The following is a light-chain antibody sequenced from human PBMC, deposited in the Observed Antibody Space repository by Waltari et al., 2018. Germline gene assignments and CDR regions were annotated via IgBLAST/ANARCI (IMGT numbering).Light chain of an antibody. J-gene: IGLJ2*01. V-gene: IGLV2-14*03. CDR3: SSYTSSSTLL. CDR1: RNNVGGYIY. Sequence: QSALAQPASVSGSLGQSVTITCTGTRNNVGGYIYVSWYQKHRDKATNPMYYDVSNRPSGVSDRFSGSKSGNTASLTISGLQAEDEAVYYCSSYTSSSTLLFGGGTKLTVL. CDR2: DVS.